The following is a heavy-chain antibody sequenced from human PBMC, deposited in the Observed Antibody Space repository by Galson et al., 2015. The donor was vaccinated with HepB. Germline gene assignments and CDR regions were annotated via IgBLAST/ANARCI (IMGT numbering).Heavy chain of an antibody. J-gene: IGHJ5*02. CDR3: ARLGIAVAGTDFWFDP. CDR1: GYTFNTYW. Sequence: QSGAEVKKPGESLKISCKGSGYTFNTYWIGWVRQMPGKGLEWMGIIYLGDSDIRYSPSFQGQVTISADKSISTAYLQWRSLKASDTAMYYCARLGIAVAGTDFWFDPWGQGTLVTVSS. CDR2: IYLGDSDI. D-gene: IGHD6-19*01. V-gene: IGHV5-51*01.